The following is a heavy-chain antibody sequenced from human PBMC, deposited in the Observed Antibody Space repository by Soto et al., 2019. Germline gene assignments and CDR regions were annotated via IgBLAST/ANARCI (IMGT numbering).Heavy chain of an antibody. V-gene: IGHV3-15*01. CDR1: GFTFISAW. J-gene: IGHJ4*02. CDR3: ATEYYDDFVY. D-gene: IGHD3-3*01. CDR2: VKSKANGETT. Sequence: GGSLRLSCAASGFTFISAWMSWVRQAPGKGLEWVGRVKSKANGETTEFAAPVKGRFTISRDDSKNTVYLQMSSLNTEDTAVYFCATEYYDDFVYWGQGTLVTVSS.